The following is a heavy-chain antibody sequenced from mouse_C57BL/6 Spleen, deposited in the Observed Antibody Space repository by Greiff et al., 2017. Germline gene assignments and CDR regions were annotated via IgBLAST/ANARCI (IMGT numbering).Heavy chain of an antibody. V-gene: IGHV5-17*01. CDR2: ISSGSSTI. Sequence: DVKLVESGGGLVKPGGSLKLSCAASGFTFSDYGMHWVRQAPEKGLEWVAYISSGSSTIYYADTVKGRFTISRDNAKNTLFLQMTSLRSEDTAMYYCAKAGYSAYFDYWGQGTTLTVSS. CDR3: AKAGYSAYFDY. J-gene: IGHJ2*01. D-gene: IGHD2-3*01. CDR1: GFTFSDYG.